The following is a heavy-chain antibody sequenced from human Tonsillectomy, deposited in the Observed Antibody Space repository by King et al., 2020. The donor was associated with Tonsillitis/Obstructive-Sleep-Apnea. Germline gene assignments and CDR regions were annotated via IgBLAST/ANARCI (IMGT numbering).Heavy chain of an antibody. Sequence: QLVQSGAEVKKPGASVKVSCKASGYTFTSYGISWVRQAPGQGLEWMGWISAYNGNTNYAQKLQGRVTMTTDTSTSTAYMELRSLRSDDTAVYYCARDVTICGVVPQGGMDVWGQGTTVTVSS. D-gene: IGHD3-3*01. J-gene: IGHJ6*02. CDR2: ISAYNGNT. V-gene: IGHV1-18*01. CDR3: ARDVTICGVVPQGGMDV. CDR1: GYTFTSYG.